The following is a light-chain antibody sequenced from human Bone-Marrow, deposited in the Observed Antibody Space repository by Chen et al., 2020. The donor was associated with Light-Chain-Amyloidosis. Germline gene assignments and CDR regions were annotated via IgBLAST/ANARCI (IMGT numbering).Light chain of an antibody. V-gene: IGKV4-1*01. CDR3: QQYYSMWT. CDR1: QSVLYSSDNRNY. CDR2: WAS. J-gene: IGKJ1*01. Sequence: DIVMNQSPDSLAVSLGERGTINCKSSQSVLYSSDNRNYLAWYQHKPGQPPKLLIYWASIRESGVPDRFSGSGSGTDFTLTISSLQAEDVAVYYCQQYYSMWTFGQGTKVEVK.